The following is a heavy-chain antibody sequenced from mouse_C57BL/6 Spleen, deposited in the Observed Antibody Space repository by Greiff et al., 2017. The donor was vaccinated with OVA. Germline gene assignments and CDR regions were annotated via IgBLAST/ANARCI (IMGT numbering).Heavy chain of an antibody. J-gene: IGHJ2*01. CDR3: AIERGIGYSYGGRGFDY. Sequence: EVQGVESGGGLVKPGGSLKLSCAASGFTFSSYAMSWVRQTPEKRLEWVATISDGGSYTYYPDNVKGRFTISRDKATNNAYLQMSHLESEDTSMYYCAIERGIGYSYGGRGFDYWGQGTTLTVSS. D-gene: IGHD1-1*01. CDR2: ISDGGSYT. CDR1: GFTFSSYA. V-gene: IGHV5-4*01.